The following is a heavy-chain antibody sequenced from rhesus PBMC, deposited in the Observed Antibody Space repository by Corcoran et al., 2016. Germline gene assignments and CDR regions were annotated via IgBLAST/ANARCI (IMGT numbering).Heavy chain of an antibody. CDR1: GYSCTSYW. CDR3: AKVGYSGSYDY. Sequence: EVQLVQSGAEVKRPGEALKIPGKTSGYSCTSYWISWVRQMPGKGLEWMWAISPGDSATSCSPSFRGHVTISADKPMGTTYVEWSGVKASDSATCYCAKVGYSGSYDYWGQGVLVTVSS. D-gene: IGHD3-16*01. J-gene: IGHJ4*01. CDR2: ISPGDSAT. V-gene: IGHV5-2*01.